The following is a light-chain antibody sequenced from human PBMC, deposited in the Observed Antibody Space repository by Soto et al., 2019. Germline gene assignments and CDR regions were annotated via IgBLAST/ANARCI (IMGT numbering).Light chain of an antibody. V-gene: IGKV3-11*01. CDR1: QSVSSY. CDR2: DAS. Sequence: EIVLTQSPATLSLSPGERATLSCRASQSVSSYLAWYQQKPGQAPRLLIYDASNRATGIPARFSGSGSGTDFTLTISSLEPEDFAVCYCQGYTFGQGTKLEIK. CDR3: QGYT. J-gene: IGKJ2*01.